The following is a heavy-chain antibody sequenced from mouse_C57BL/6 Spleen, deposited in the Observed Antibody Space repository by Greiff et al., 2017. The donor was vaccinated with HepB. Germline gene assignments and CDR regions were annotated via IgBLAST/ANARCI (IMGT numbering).Heavy chain of an antibody. CDR1: GYTFTDYN. D-gene: IGHD2-1*01. CDR3: AREGGNYPFAY. V-gene: IGHV1-22*01. Sequence: EVKLMESGPELVKPGASVKMSCKASGYTFTDYNMHWVKQSHGKSLEWIGYINPNNGGTSYNQKFKGKATLTVNKSSSTAYMELRSLTSEDSAVYYCAREGGNYPFAYWGQGTLVTVSA. CDR2: INPNNGGT. J-gene: IGHJ3*01.